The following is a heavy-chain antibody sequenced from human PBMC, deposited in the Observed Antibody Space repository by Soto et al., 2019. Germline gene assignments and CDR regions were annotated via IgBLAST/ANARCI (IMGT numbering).Heavy chain of an antibody. CDR2: INHRGQS. CDR1: GGSLSDYS. D-gene: IGHD5-18*01. V-gene: IGHV4-34*10. J-gene: IGHJ4*02. Sequence: SETLSLTCVVSGGSLSDYSWIWIRQPPGKGLEWIGEINHRGQSNFKPSLKSRTVISVDKSKSQVSLNLSSVTAADTALYYCAKSPPGDTAMVEPYFDYWGQGTLVTVSS. CDR3: AKSPPGDTAMVEPYFDY.